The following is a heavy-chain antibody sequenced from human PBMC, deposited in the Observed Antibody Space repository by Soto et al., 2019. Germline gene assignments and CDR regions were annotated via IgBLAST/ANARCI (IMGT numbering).Heavy chain of an antibody. J-gene: IGHJ6*02. CDR1: GYTFTGYY. V-gene: IGHV1-2*02. Sequence: ASVKVSCKASGYTFTGYYMHWVRQAPGQGLEWMGWINPNSGGTNYAQKFQGRVTMTRDTSTSTVYMELSSLRSEDTAVYYCAKEAGGTAMDVWGQGTTVTVSS. D-gene: IGHD1-7*01. CDR2: INPNSGGT. CDR3: AKEAGGTAMDV.